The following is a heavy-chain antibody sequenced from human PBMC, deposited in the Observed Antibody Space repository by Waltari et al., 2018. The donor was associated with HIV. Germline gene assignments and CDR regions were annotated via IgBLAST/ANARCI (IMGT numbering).Heavy chain of an antibody. D-gene: IGHD3-10*01. V-gene: IGHV1-2*06. J-gene: IGHJ6*02. CDR3: ARMYYGSWFTMADYGLDV. CDR1: GHTFSGHS. CDR2: IDPDSGLA. Sequence: QVQLVQSGAEVKKPGASVTVSCKASGHTFSGHSIHWVRQPPGQGLEWLGRIDPDSGLANYAQTFQGRVTMTRAKSIGTVYLKLSGLRSDDTALYYCARMYYGSWFTMADYGLDVWGQGTTVTVSS.